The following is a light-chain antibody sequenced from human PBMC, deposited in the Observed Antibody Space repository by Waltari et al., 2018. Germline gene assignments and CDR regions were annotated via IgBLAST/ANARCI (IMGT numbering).Light chain of an antibody. CDR2: LGS. Sequence: DIVMTQSPLSLPVTPGAPASIPCRSSQSLLDNNGYNYLDWYLQKPGQSPQILIYLGSNRASGVPDRFSGSGSGTDFTLKISRVEAEDAGVYYCAEALQSVTFGQGTRLEIK. J-gene: IGKJ5*01. CDR3: AEALQSVT. CDR1: QSLLDNNGYNY. V-gene: IGKV2-28*01.